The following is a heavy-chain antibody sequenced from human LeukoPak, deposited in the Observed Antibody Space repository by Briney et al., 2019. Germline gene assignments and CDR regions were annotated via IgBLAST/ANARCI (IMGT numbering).Heavy chain of an antibody. D-gene: IGHD6-13*01. CDR1: GFTFSSYA. CDR3: AKGDRIAAPSY. V-gene: IGHV3-23*01. J-gene: IGHJ4*02. CDR2: ISGSGGST. Sequence: GASLRLSCAASGFTFSSYAMSWVRQAPGRGLEWVSAISGSGGSTYYADSVKGRFTISRDNSKNPLYLQMNSLRAEDTAVYYCAKGDRIAAPSYWGQGTLVTVSS.